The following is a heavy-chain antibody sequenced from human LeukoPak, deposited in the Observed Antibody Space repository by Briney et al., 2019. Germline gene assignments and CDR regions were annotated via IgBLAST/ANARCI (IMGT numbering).Heavy chain of an antibody. CDR2: MNPNSGNT. J-gene: IGHJ5*02. D-gene: IGHD3-10*01. CDR1: AYTFTGYY. Sequence: ASVKVSCKASAYTFTGYYVHWVRQATGQGLEWMGWMNPNSGNTGYAQKFQGRVTMTRNTSISTAYMELSSLRSEDTAVYYCARVGVNVLLWFGELLKTRNWFDPWGQGTLVTVSS. CDR3: ARVGVNVLLWFGELLKTRNWFDP. V-gene: IGHV1-8*02.